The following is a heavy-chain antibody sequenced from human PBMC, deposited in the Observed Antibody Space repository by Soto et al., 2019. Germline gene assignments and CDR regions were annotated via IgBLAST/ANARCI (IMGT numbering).Heavy chain of an antibody. Sequence: QIQLVQAGAEVKKPGASVKFSCKASGYIFTSQGISWVRQAPGQGLEWMGWISTYNGNPNYAQNHQGRVTMTKNTSKPTGFLELRRLTSDDTAVYYFARGRTRALDYGGQGTPVIVSS. CDR1: GYIFTSQG. CDR2: ISTYNGNP. CDR3: ARGRTRALDY. J-gene: IGHJ4*02. V-gene: IGHV1-18*01. D-gene: IGHD1-7*01.